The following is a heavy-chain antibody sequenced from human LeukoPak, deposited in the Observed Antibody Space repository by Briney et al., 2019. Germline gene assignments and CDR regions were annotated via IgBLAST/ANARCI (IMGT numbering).Heavy chain of an antibody. CDR1: GFTVSNNY. CDR2: IHRDDT. J-gene: IGHJ4*02. D-gene: IGHD5-18*01. Sequence: PGGSLRLSCAASGFTVSNNYMSWVRQAPGKGLEWVSLIHRDDTYYADSVKGRFTISRDNSKNTLYLQMNSLRAEDTAVYYCAKELRGYSSNAYFDYWGQGTLVTVSS. CDR3: AKELRGYSSNAYFDY. V-gene: IGHV3-53*05.